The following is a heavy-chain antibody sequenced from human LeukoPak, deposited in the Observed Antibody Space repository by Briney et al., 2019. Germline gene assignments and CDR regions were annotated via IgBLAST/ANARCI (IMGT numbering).Heavy chain of an antibody. CDR1: GYTFTGYY. J-gene: IGHJ4*02. V-gene: IGHV1-2*02. CDR2: INPNSGGT. D-gene: IGHD3-10*01. CDR3: ARDRPLITMVRGVTFDY. Sequence: GASVKVSCKASGYTFTGYYMHWVRQAPGQGLEWTGWINPNSGGTNYAQKFQGRVTMTRDTSISTAYMELSRLRSDDTAVYYCARDRPLITMVRGVTFDYWGQGTLVTVSS.